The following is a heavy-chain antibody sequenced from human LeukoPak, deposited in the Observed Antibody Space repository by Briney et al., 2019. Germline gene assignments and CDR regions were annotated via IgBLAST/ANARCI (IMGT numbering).Heavy chain of an antibody. V-gene: IGHV3-9*01. CDR2: ISWNSASI. CDR1: GFTFDDYA. J-gene: IGHJ4*02. D-gene: IGHD6-19*01. Sequence: PGGSLRLSCAASGFTFDDYAMHWVRQAPGKGLEWVSGISWNSASIGYADSVKGRFTISRDNAKNSLYLQMNSLRAEDTALYYCAKGLYSSGWYVGNYFDYWGQGTLVTVSS. CDR3: AKGLYSSGWYVGNYFDY.